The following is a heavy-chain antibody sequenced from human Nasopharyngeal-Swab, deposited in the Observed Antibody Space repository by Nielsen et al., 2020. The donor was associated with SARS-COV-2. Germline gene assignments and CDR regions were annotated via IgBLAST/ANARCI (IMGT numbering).Heavy chain of an antibody. J-gene: IGHJ4*02. CDR2: IYYSGST. V-gene: IGHV4-59*01. CDR1: GGSISSYY. D-gene: IGHD1-26*01. Sequence: SETLSLTCTAPGGSISSYYWSWIRQPPGKGLEWIGYIYYSGSTNYNPSLKSQVTISVDTSKNQFSLKLSSVTAADTAVYYCARVLAYSGSYYFDYWGQGTLVTVSS. CDR3: ARVLAYSGSYYFDY.